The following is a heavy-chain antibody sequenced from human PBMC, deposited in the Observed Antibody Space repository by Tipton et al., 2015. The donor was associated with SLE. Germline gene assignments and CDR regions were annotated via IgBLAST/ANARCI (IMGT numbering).Heavy chain of an antibody. Sequence: TLSLTCTVSGGSISSHYWCWIRQPPGKGLEWIGYIYFSGSTNYNPSLKSRGTISVDTSKNQFSLKLSSVTAADTAVYYCARCYGSGSGAFDIWGQGTMVTVSS. CDR2: IYFSGST. J-gene: IGHJ3*02. V-gene: IGHV4-59*11. CDR3: ARCYGSGSGAFDI. CDR1: GGSISSHY. D-gene: IGHD3-10*01.